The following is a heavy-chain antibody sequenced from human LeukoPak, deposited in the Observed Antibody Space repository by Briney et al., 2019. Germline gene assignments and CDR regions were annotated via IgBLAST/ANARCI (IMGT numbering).Heavy chain of an antibody. CDR2: ISSSSSYI. V-gene: IGHV3-21*04. CDR1: GFTFSSYS. Sequence: GGSLRLSCAASGFTFSSYSMNWVRQAPGKGLEWVSSISSSSSYIYYADSVKGRFTISRDNAKNSLYLQMNSLRAEDTAVYYCARAGTTVVTPRFYFDYWGQGTLVTVSS. CDR3: ARAGTTVVTPRFYFDY. J-gene: IGHJ4*02. D-gene: IGHD4-17*01.